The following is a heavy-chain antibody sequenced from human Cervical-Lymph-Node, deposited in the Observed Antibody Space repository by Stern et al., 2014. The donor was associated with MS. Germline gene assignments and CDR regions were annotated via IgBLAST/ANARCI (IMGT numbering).Heavy chain of an antibody. V-gene: IGHV1-46*02. CDR2: INPSGAT. CDR3: AVRYCSGGRCYSVPDV. CDR1: EYTHNNYL. D-gene: IGHD2-15*01. J-gene: IGHJ6*02. Sequence: QVPLVQSGSEVKKPGASVKVSCKASEYTHNNYLINGVRQAPGQPPDWMGVINPSGATNYAQKVQDRVTMPTDASTSTFYMELSRLRSEDTAVYYCAVRYCSGGRCYSVPDVWGQGTTVIVSS.